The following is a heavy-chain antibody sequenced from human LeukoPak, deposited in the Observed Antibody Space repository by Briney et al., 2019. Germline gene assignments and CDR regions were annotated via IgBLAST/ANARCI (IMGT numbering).Heavy chain of an antibody. D-gene: IGHD4-23*01. Sequence: GGSLRLSCAASGFTFSSYAMHWVRQAPGKGLEWVAVISYDGSNKYYADSVKGRFTISRDNAKNSLYLQMNSLRAEDTAVYYCARAVVISPNDAFDIWGQGTMVTVSS. V-gene: IGHV3-30-3*01. CDR3: ARAVVISPNDAFDI. CDR1: GFTFSSYA. CDR2: ISYDGSNK. J-gene: IGHJ3*02.